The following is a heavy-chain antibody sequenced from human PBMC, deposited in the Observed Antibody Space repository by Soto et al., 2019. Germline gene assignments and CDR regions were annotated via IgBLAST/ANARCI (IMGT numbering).Heavy chain of an antibody. J-gene: IGHJ6*02. Sequence: SETLSLTCTVSGGSISSGGYYWSWIRQHPGKGLEWIGYIYYSGSTYYNPSLKSRVTISVDTSKNQFSLKLSSVTAADTAVYYFARVLSYYYYGMYVWGQGTTVTVSS. CDR1: GGSISSGGYY. CDR2: IYYSGST. V-gene: IGHV4-31*03. CDR3: ARVLSYYYYGMYV.